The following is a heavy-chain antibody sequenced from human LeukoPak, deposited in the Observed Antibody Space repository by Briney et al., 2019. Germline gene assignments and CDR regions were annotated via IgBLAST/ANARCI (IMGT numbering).Heavy chain of an antibody. V-gene: IGHV3-53*01. J-gene: IGHJ3*02. CDR2: TYSGGVT. CDR1: GFTVSSDS. CDR3: ARNYYGSGSRAFDI. Sequence: GGSLRLSCAASGFTVSSDSMSWVRQAPGQGLEWVSITYSGGVTSYADSVRGRFTISRDNPKNTLYLQMNSLRAEDTAVYYRARNYYGSGSRAFDIWGQGTMVTVSS. D-gene: IGHD3-10*01.